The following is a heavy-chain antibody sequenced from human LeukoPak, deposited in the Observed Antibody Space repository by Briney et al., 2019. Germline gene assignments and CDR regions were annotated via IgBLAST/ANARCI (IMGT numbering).Heavy chain of an antibody. CDR2: IYYSGST. CDR3: ARHQWLVSYFDY. Sequence: PSETLSLTCTISGGSISNYYWSWIRQPAGKGLEWIGCIYYSGSTNYNPSLKSRVTISVDTSKNQFSLKVSSVTAADTAVYYCARHQWLVSYFDYWGQGTLVTVSS. V-gene: IGHV4-59*08. D-gene: IGHD6-19*01. CDR1: GGSISNYY. J-gene: IGHJ4*02.